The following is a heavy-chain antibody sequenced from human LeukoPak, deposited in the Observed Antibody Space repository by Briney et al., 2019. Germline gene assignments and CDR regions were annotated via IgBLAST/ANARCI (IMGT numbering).Heavy chain of an antibody. J-gene: IGHJ3*02. Sequence: SETLSLTCAVYGGSFSGYYWTWIRQPPGKGLEWMGEINHSGTTNYNPSLKSRVTISVDTSQNQFSLSLSSVTAADTAVYYCARGYCSSIRCPGAFDIWGQGTMVAVSS. CDR2: INHSGTT. D-gene: IGHD2-2*01. V-gene: IGHV4-34*01. CDR1: GGSFSGYY. CDR3: ARGYCSSIRCPGAFDI.